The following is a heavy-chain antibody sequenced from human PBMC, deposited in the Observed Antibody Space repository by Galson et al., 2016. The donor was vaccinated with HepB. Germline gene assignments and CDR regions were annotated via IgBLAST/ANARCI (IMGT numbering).Heavy chain of an antibody. CDR2: ISYDGSNK. D-gene: IGHD3-10*01. Sequence: SLRLSCAASGFTFSSYSLHWVRQAPGKGLEWVAIISYDGSNKYYADSVKGRFTISRDISKNTLFLQMNSLRAEDTAEYSCARDSGSGNYYNDYYYYNMDVWGQGTTVTVSS. CDR1: GFTFSSYS. V-gene: IGHV3-30-3*01. J-gene: IGHJ6*02. CDR3: ARDSGSGNYYNDYYYYNMDV.